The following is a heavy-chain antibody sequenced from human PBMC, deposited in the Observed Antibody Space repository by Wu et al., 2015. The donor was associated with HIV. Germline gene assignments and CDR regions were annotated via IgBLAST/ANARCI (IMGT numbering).Heavy chain of an antibody. V-gene: IGHV1-69*12. D-gene: IGHD2/OR15-2a*01. Sequence: HVQLVQSGAEVKTPGSSVRVSCKASGPTFTNYSISWVRQAPGHGLEWMGGINPLFGTTFYTQKFRDRLTIDADASTNIAYMELSRLKPDDTAVYFCARDLSQIKIFFYYMDVWGKGTTIIVSS. CDR3: ARDLSQIKIFFYYMDV. CDR2: INPLFGTT. J-gene: IGHJ6*04. CDR1: GPTFTNYS.